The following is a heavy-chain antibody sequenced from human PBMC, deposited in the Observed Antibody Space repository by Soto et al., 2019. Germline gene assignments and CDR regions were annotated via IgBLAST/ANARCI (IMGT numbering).Heavy chain of an antibody. J-gene: IGHJ6*02. CDR1: GFTFRSYA. CDR3: TKAPAPLYSSRWPTRGYYFYGMDV. D-gene: IGHD6-13*01. V-gene: IGHV3-23*01. Sequence: GSSLRLSRSASGFTFRSYAMSCVRQAPRKGRDWDSAISGSGGSTYYADSVKGRFTIARATSKNTLYLQMNSLRAEDTAVYYCTKAPAPLYSSRWPTRGYYFYGMDVWGQGTTVTVSS. CDR2: ISGSGGST.